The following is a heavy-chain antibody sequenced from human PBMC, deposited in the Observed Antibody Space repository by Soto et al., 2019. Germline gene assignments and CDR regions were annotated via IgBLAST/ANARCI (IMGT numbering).Heavy chain of an antibody. CDR2: ISSSSSYI. Sequence: GGSLSLSCAASGFTFSSYSMNWVRQAPGKGLEWVSSISSSSSYIYYADSVKGRFTISRDNAKNSLYLQMNSLRAEDTAVYYCAGEQDIVVVPAAKFPNAVDYWGQGTLVTVSS. CDR1: GFTFSSYS. V-gene: IGHV3-21*01. J-gene: IGHJ4*02. CDR3: AGEQDIVVVPAAKFPNAVDY. D-gene: IGHD2-2*01.